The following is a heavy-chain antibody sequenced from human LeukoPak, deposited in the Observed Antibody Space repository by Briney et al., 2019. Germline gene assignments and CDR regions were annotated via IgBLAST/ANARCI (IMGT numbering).Heavy chain of an antibody. D-gene: IGHD3-10*01. CDR3: AGTPWFGELTLDY. J-gene: IGHJ4*02. CDR2: IVVGSGNT. CDR1: GFTFTSST. Sequence: SVKVSCKASGFTFTSSTIQWVRQARGQRLEWIGWIVVGSGNTNYAQKFQERVIITRDMSTTTVYMELSSLRSEDTAVYYCAGTPWFGELTLDYWGQGTPVTVSS. V-gene: IGHV1-58*02.